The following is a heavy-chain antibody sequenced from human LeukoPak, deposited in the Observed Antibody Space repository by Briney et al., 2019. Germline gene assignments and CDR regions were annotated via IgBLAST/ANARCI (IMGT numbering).Heavy chain of an antibody. J-gene: IGHJ3*02. CDR3: ARRITGLADLDAFHI. V-gene: IGHV5-10-1*01. CDR1: GSTFTTYY. D-gene: IGHD7-27*01. CDR2: IYPSDSYT. Sequence: GGPLQISCQGSGSTFTTYYINWVRQPPGKGVEWMGRIYPSDSYTNSSPSFQGHVIISADKSINTVYLQWDSLRASDTAMYYCARRITGLADLDAFHIWGLGTMVTVSS.